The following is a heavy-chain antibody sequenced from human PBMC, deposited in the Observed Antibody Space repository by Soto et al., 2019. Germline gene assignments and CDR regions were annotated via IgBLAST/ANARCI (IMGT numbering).Heavy chain of an antibody. D-gene: IGHD3-22*01. V-gene: IGHV1-69*13. CDR2: IIPIFGIA. J-gene: IGHJ4*02. CDR3: ARVRDYYDSSGSFDY. Sequence: ASVKVSCKASGGTFSSYTISWVRQAPGQGLEWMGRIIPIFGIANYAQKFQGRVTITADESTSTAYMELSSLRSEDTAVYYCARVRDYYDSSGSFDYWGQGTLVTSPQ. CDR1: GGTFSSYT.